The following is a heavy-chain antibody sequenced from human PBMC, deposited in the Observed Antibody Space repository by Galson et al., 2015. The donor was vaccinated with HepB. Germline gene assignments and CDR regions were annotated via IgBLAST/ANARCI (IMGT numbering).Heavy chain of an antibody. CDR3: ARDLRAYYYDSSGYYAGGYYGMDV. D-gene: IGHD3-22*01. CDR1: GYTFTSYG. V-gene: IGHV1-18*01. CDR2: ISAYNGNT. Sequence: SVKVSCKASGYTFTSYGISWVRQAPGQGLEWMGWISAYNGNTNYAQKLQGRVTMTTDTSTSTAYMELRSLRSDDTAVYYCARDLRAYYYDSSGYYAGGYYGMDVWGQGTTVTVSS. J-gene: IGHJ6*02.